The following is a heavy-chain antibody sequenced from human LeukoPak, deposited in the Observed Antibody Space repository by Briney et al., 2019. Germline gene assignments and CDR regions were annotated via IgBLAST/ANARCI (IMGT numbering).Heavy chain of an antibody. CDR2: IKRKTERETT. J-gene: IGHJ3*02. Sequence: GGSLRLSCIASGFTLSDAWMNWVRQAPGKGLEWVGQIKRKTERETTDYAAAVNGRFTISRDDSKNMVFLEMNGLKTEDSAVYYCSGDFSGTDAAFDIWGQGTMVTVS. V-gene: IGHV3-15*05. D-gene: IGHD4-23*01. CDR1: GFTLSDAW. CDR3: SGDFSGTDAAFDI.